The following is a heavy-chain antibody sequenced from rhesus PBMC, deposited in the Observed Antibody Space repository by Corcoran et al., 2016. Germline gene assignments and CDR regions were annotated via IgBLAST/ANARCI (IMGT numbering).Heavy chain of an antibody. CDR3: ARHHYFSGSYFDY. CDR1: GGSISSSNW. Sequence: QVQLQESGPAVVKPSETLSLTCAVSGGSISSSNWWSLIRQSPGKGMEWIGVIYGSRGSTEPTPTLKSRVTRSIHTSTNKSSLKLSSATAADTAVYYRARHHYFSGSYFDYWGQGVLVTVSS. V-gene: IGHV4-93*02. D-gene: IGHD3-16*01. CDR2: IYGSRGST. J-gene: IGHJ4*01.